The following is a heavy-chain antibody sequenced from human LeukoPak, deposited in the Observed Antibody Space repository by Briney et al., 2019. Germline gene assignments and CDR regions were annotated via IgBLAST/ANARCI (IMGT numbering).Heavy chain of an antibody. D-gene: IGHD7-27*01. Sequence: SETLSLTCTVSGGSISSYYWSWIRQPAGKGLEWIGRIYTSGSTNYNPSLKSRVTMSVDTSKNQFSLKLSSVTAADTAVYYCARAHPLTGDPHYYYMDVWGKGTTVTVSS. CDR1: GGSISSYY. CDR2: IYTSGST. J-gene: IGHJ6*03. CDR3: ARAHPLTGDPHYYYMDV. V-gene: IGHV4-4*07.